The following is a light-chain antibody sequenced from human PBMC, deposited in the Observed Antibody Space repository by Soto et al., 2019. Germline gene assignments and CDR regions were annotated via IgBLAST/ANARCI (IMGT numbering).Light chain of an antibody. V-gene: IGKV3-11*02. CDR1: QDVSIL. CDR3: QQRSTWLYT. Sequence: ILLAQSPATLSLSPGERATLSCKASQDVSILLAWYQQKPGQAPRLLIHDASNRATGVPARFSGSGSGRDFTLTITSLEPEDFAVYYCQQRSTWLYTFGQGTKLEV. J-gene: IGKJ2*01. CDR2: DAS.